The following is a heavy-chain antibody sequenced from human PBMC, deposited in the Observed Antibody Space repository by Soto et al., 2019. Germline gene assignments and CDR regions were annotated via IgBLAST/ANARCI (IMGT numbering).Heavy chain of an antibody. J-gene: IGHJ6*02. CDR1: GGSISSSSYY. D-gene: IGHD3-22*01. CDR2: IYYSGST. V-gene: IGHV4-39*01. CDR3: ARRLYYDSSGFEGGGMDV. Sequence: PSETLSLTCTVSGGSISSSSYYWGWIRQPPGKGLEWIGCIYYSGSTYYIPFLKSRVTISVDTSKNLFSLKLSSVTAADTAVYYCARRLYYDSSGFEGGGMDVWGQGTTVTV.